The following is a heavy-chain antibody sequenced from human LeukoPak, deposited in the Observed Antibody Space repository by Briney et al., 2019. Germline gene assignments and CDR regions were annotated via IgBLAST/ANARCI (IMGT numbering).Heavy chain of an antibody. CDR1: GGSISSYY. J-gene: IGHJ4*02. Sequence: SETLSLTCTVSGGSISSYYWSWIRQPPGKGLEWIGYIYYSGSTNYNPSLKSRVTISVDTSKNQFSLKLSSVTAADTAVYYCAVDWYSSGWPDYWGQGTLVTVSS. CDR3: AVDWYSSGWPDY. D-gene: IGHD6-19*01. CDR2: IYYSGST. V-gene: IGHV4-59*01.